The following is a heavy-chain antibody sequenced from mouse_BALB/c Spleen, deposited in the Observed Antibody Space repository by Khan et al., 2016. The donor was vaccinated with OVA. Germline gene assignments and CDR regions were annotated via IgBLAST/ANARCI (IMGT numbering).Heavy chain of an antibody. CDR3: TTSNYYGNSLYAMDY. J-gene: IGHJ4*01. CDR1: GYTFTSYW. V-gene: IGHV1S41*01. Sequence: DLVKPGASVKLSCKASGYTFTSYWINWIKQRPGQGLEWIGRVSPGSGSPYYNEMFKGKATVTVDKSSSTAYIQLNSLSSEDSAVXFSTTSNYYGNSLYAMDYWGQGTSVTVSS. CDR2: VSPGSGSP. D-gene: IGHD1-1*01.